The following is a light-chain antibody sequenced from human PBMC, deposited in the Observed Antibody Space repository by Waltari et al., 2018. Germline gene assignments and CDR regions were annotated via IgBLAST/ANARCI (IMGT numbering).Light chain of an antibody. CDR1: SSDVGGYNY. Sequence: QSALTQPASVSGSPGQSITISCTGTSSDVGGYNYVSWSQQHPGKAPKLIIFDVSNRPSGVSSGFSGSKSGNTASLTISGLQAQDEADYYCSSYISSDTLELFGGGTSLTVL. J-gene: IGLJ2*01. V-gene: IGLV2-14*03. CDR2: DVS. CDR3: SSYISSDTLEL.